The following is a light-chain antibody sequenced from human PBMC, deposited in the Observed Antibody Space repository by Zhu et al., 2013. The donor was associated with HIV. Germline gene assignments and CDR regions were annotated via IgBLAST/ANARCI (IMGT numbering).Light chain of an antibody. J-gene: IGLJ2*01. CDR1: SSDVGNYNR. Sequence: QSALTQPPSVSGSPGQSVTISCTGTSSDVGNYNRVSWYQQPPGTAPKLMIYEVTNRPSGVPDRFSGSKSGNTASLTISGLXAEDEADYYCSSXTSSSTXVVLGGG. CDR3: SSXTSSSTXVV. V-gene: IGLV2-18*02. CDR2: EVT.